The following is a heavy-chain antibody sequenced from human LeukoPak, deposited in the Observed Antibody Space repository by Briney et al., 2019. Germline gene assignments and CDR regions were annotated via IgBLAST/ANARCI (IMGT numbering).Heavy chain of an antibody. CDR2: MSGSGGST. CDR3: ARAMMVVANLWGVFDY. V-gene: IGHV3-23*01. CDR1: GFTFDDYT. D-gene: IGHD3-22*01. Sequence: GGSLRLSCAASGFTFDDYTMHWVRQAPGKGLEWVSGMSGSGGSTYYADSVKGRFTISRDNSKNTLYLQLNSLRAEDTAVYYCARAMMVVANLWGVFDYWGQGTQVTVSS. J-gene: IGHJ4*02.